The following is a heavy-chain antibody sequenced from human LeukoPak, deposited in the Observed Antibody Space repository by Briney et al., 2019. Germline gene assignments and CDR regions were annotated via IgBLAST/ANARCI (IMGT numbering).Heavy chain of an antibody. CDR1: GFTFSSYS. CDR2: ISSSSSYI. Sequence: GGSLRLSCAASGFTFSSYSMNWVRQAPGKGLEWVSSISSSSSYIYYADSVKGRLTISRDNSRNTVYLHMNSLRPEDTAVYYCAKVAAGIAVALYWYFDLWGRGTLVTVSS. V-gene: IGHV3-21*04. CDR3: AKVAAGIAVALYWYFDL. D-gene: IGHD6-19*01. J-gene: IGHJ2*01.